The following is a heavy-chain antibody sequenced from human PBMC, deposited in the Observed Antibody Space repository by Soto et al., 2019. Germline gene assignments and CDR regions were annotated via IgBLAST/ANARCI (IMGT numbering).Heavy chain of an antibody. CDR2: ISAYNDNT. CDR1: GYIFTNYG. V-gene: IGHV1-18*01. J-gene: IGHJ6*03. Sequence: ASVKVSCKASGYIFTNYGTSWVRQAPGQGLEWMGWISAYNDNTNYVQRLQGRITMTTDTSTNTAYMEMRSLRSDDTAEYYCARDLSDMEYYSMDVGGKGTTVTAS. CDR3: ARDLSDMEYYSMDV. D-gene: IGHD3-9*01.